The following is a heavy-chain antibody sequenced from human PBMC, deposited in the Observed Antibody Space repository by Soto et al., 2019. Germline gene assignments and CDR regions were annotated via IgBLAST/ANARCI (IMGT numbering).Heavy chain of an antibody. D-gene: IGHD6-19*01. Sequence: PGGSLRLSCAASGFTFRSYGIHWGRQAPGKGLEWVAVISYDGSNKYYADSVKGRFTISRDNSKNTLYLQMNSLRAEDTAVYYCAKEGSGWFNFDYWGQGTLVTVSS. V-gene: IGHV3-30*18. CDR2: ISYDGSNK. CDR3: AKEGSGWFNFDY. J-gene: IGHJ4*02. CDR1: GFTFRSYG.